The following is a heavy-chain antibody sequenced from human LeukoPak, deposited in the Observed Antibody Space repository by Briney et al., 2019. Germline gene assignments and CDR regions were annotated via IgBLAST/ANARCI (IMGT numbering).Heavy chain of an antibody. V-gene: IGHV3-9*01. CDR3: ARASIGSNDFDY. D-gene: IGHD6-13*01. CDR1: GFTFDDHG. CDR2: ISWSSGII. Sequence: GGSLRLSCAASGFTFDDHGMHWVRQAPGKGLEWVPGISWSSGIIGYADSVKGRFTISRDNAKNSLYLQMNSLRAEDTAVYYCARASIGSNDFDYWGQGTLVTVSS. J-gene: IGHJ4*02.